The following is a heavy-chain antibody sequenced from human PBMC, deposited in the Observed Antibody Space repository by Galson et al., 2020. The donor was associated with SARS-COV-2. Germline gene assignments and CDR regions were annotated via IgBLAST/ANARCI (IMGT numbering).Heavy chain of an antibody. V-gene: IGHV3-30*04. CDR3: TRDVSGGASDI. CDR1: GFTFRNYA. Sequence: GGSLRLSCAASGFTFRNYAIHWVRQAPGTGLEWLTVISHDGKIQVYADSVKGRFTISSDNSGNMVFLQMVSLRADDTALYYCTRDVSGGASDIWGQGTMVTVSS. D-gene: IGHD1-26*01. CDR2: ISHDGKIQ. J-gene: IGHJ3*02.